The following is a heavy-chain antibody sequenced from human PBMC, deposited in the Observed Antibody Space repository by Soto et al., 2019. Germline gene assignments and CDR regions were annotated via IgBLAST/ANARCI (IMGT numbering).Heavy chain of an antibody. CDR1: VFRVEDSA. V-gene: IGHV3-49*04. D-gene: IGHD4-17*01. J-gene: IGHJ3*02. CDR2: IRSKAYGGTT. CDR3: TRATRLSTETYANDAFDI. Sequence: GSMGISGTACVFRVEDSAMGGARKAPGKGLEWVGFIRSKAYGGTTEYAASVKGRFTISRDDSKSIAYLQMNSLKTEDTAVYYCTRATRLSTETYANDAFDIWGQATMVTGSS.